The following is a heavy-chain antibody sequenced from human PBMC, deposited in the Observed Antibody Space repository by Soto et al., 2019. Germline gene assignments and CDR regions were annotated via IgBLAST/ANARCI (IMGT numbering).Heavy chain of an antibody. J-gene: IGHJ3*02. D-gene: IGHD6-25*01. Sequence: PSQTLSLTCAISGDSVSSNSAAWNWIRQSPSRGLEWLGRTYSRSKWYTDYALSVKGRITINPDTSKNHFSLHLNSVTPEDTAVYYCARDARLTLTGDIWGQGTMVTVSS. V-gene: IGHV6-1*01. CDR3: ARDARLTLTGDI. CDR2: TYSRSKWYT. CDR1: GDSVSSNSAA.